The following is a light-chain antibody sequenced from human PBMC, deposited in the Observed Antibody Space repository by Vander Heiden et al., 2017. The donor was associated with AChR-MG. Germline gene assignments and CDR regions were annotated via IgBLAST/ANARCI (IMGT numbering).Light chain of an antibody. J-gene: IGLJ3*02. CDR2: EAN. CDR1: SGDVGSYNL. Sequence: QSALTQPASVSGSPGQSITISCPGTSGDVGSYNLVSWYQHHPGKAPKVIIYEANKRPSGASNRFSGSKSGNTASLTISGLQAEDEAIYYCCSYAGSSTLWVLGGGTKLTVL. V-gene: IGLV2-23*01. CDR3: CSYAGSSTLWV.